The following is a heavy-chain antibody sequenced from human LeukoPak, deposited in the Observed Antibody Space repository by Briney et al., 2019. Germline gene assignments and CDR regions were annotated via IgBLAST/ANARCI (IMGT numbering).Heavy chain of an antibody. CDR1: GFTFSSYA. CDR2: ISGSGGST. J-gene: IGHJ4*02. CDR3: AKPLLDYGDYDY. D-gene: IGHD4-17*01. V-gene: IGHV3-23*01. Sequence: GGSLRLSCAASGFTFSSYAMSWVRQAPGKGLEWVSAISGSGGSTYYADSVKGRFTISRDNSKNTLYLQMNSLRAEDTAVCYCAKPLLDYGDYDYWGQGTLVTVSS.